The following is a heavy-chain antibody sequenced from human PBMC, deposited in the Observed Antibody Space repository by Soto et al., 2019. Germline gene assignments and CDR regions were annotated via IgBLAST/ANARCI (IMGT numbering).Heavy chain of an antibody. CDR1: GFTFSSYA. V-gene: IGHV3-23*01. J-gene: IGHJ5*02. CDR3: AKGGDLGYYDSSGYPNWFDP. D-gene: IGHD3-22*01. Sequence: PGGSLRLSCAASGFTFSSYAMSWVRQAPGKGLEWVSAISGSGGSTYYADSVKGRFTISRDNSKNTLYLQMNSLRAEDTAVYYCAKGGDLGYYDSSGYPNWFDPWGQGTLVTVSS. CDR2: ISGSGGST.